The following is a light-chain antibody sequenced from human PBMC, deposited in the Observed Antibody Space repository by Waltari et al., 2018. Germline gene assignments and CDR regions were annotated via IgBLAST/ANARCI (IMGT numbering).Light chain of an antibody. Sequence: QSVLSQPPSASGTPGQRVTIPCSGSDYHIGYHFVYWYHQLPGTAPKLLIYRNNQRPSGVPDRFSGSKSGTSASLAISGLRSEDEADYYCASWDGSLGGVIFGGGTKLTVL. CDR1: DYHIGYHF. V-gene: IGLV1-47*01. CDR3: ASWDGSLGGVI. J-gene: IGLJ2*01. CDR2: RNN.